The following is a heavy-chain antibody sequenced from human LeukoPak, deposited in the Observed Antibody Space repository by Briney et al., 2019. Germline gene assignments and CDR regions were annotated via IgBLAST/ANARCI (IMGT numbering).Heavy chain of an antibody. V-gene: IGHV3-23*01. J-gene: IGHJ4*02. CDR3: AKDTSLRHYDYVWGSSPAFDY. D-gene: IGHD3-16*01. CDR2: ISGSGGST. Sequence: GGSLRLSCAASGFTFSSYAMSSVRPAPGKGLEWVSAISGSGGSTYYADSVKGGFTISRDNSKNTLYLQMNSLRAEDTAVYYCAKDTSLRHYDYVWGSSPAFDYWGQGTLVTVSS. CDR1: GFTFSSYA.